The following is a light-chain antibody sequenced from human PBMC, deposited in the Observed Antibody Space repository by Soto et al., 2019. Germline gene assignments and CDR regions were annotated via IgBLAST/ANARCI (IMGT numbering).Light chain of an antibody. J-gene: IGKJ3*01. Sequence: ILLTQSPCTLSLSPGERATLSCRASQSVSNTYLAWYQQKPGQAPSLLIYDASSRATDIPDRFSGSGSGTDFTLTISRLEPEDFAVYYCQQYGRSPGLFTFGPGTKVDIK. V-gene: IGKV3-20*01. CDR3: QQYGRSPGLFT. CDR2: DAS. CDR1: QSVSNTY.